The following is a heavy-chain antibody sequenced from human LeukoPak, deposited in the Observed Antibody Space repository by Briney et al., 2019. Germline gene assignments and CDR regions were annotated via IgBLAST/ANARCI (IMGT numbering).Heavy chain of an antibody. J-gene: IGHJ3*02. CDR3: AREGDIVLMSAFDI. CDR1: GYTFTGYY. D-gene: IGHD2-8*01. CDR2: INPNSGGK. Sequence: PGASVKVSCKASGYTFTGYYMHWVRQAPGQGLEWMGWINPNSGGKNYAQKFQGRVTMTRDTSISTAYMELSRLRSDDTAVYYCAREGDIVLMSAFDIWGQGTMVTVSS. V-gene: IGHV1-2*02.